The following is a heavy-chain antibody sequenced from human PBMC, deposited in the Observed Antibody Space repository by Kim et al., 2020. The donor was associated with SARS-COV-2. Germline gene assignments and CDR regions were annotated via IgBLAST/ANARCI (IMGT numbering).Heavy chain of an antibody. CDR2: INHSGST. V-gene: IGHV4-34*01. CDR1: GGSFSGYY. Sequence: SETLSLTCAVYGGSFSGYYWSWIRQPPGKGLEWIGEINHSGSTNYNPSLKSRVTISVDTSKNQFSLKLSSVTAADTAVYYCARLGDDYGDSTRDYWGQGT. CDR3: ARLGDDYGDSTRDY. D-gene: IGHD4-17*01. J-gene: IGHJ4*02.